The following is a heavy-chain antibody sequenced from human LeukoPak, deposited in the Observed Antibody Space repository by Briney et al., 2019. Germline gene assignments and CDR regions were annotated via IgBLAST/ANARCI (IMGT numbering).Heavy chain of an antibody. CDR1: GDSVSNNNAA. CDR2: TYYRSKWYR. J-gene: IGHJ6*02. D-gene: IGHD6-19*01. Sequence: SQTLSLTCAISGDSVSNNNAAWNWIRQSSSRGLEWLGRTYYRSKWYRSYAVSVKSRVTINPDTSKNQFSLKLSSVTAADTAVYYCARSLLGSSGWYYYYGMDVWGQGTTVTVSS. V-gene: IGHV6-1*01. CDR3: ARSLLGSSGWYYYYGMDV.